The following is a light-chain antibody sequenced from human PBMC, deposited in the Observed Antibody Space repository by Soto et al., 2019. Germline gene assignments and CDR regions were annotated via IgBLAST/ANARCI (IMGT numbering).Light chain of an antibody. J-gene: IGLJ1*01. CDR1: SSDVGGYNY. V-gene: IGLV2-14*01. CDR2: EVS. Sequence: QSALTQPASVSGSPGQSITISCTGTSSDVGGYNYVSWYQQHPGKAPKLMIHEVSNRTAGVSNRFSGSKSGNTASLTISGLQAEDEPDYYRSSYTSSSTYVVGTGTKLTVL. CDR3: SSYTSSSTYV.